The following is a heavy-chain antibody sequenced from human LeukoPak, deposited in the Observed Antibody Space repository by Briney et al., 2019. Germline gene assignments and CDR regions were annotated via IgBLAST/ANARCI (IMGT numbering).Heavy chain of an antibody. D-gene: IGHD2-2*01. Sequence: SETLSLTXTVSGGSISSGSYYWSWIRQPAGKGLEWIGRIYTSGSTNYNPSLKSRVTISVDTSKNQFSLKLSSVTAADTAVYYCARVLGYCSSTSCHTADYWGQGTLVTVSS. CDR1: GGSISSGSYY. CDR3: ARVLGYCSSTSCHTADY. J-gene: IGHJ4*02. CDR2: IYTSGST. V-gene: IGHV4-61*02.